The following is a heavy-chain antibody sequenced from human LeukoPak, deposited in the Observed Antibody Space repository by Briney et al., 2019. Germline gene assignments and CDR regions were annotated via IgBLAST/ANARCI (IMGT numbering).Heavy chain of an antibody. Sequence: GGSLRLSCAASGFSFSSYWMNWVRQTPGKGLVWVAHINTDGRTTTYADSVKGRFTVSIDNAKNTLYLEMNRLRAEDTAVYYCARDNAYMLDYWGQGTQVTASS. CDR2: INTDGRTT. CDR1: GFSFSSYW. CDR3: ARDNAYMLDY. J-gene: IGHJ4*02. D-gene: IGHD5-24*01. V-gene: IGHV3-74*03.